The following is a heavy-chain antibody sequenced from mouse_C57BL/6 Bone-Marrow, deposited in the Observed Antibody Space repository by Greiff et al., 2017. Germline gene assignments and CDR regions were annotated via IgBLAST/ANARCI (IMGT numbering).Heavy chain of an antibody. D-gene: IGHD2-14*01. Sequence: VKLQESGAELARPGASVKLSCKASGYTFTSYGISWVKQRTGQGLEWIGEIYPRSGNTYYNEKFKGKDTLTADKSSSTAYMELRSLTSEDSAVYFCARRVPGGYFDVWGTGTTVTVSS. CDR3: ARRVPGGYFDV. CDR2: IYPRSGNT. CDR1: GYTFTSYG. J-gene: IGHJ1*03. V-gene: IGHV1-81*01.